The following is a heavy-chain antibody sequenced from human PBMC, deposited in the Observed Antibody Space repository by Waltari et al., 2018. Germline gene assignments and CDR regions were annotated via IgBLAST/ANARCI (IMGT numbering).Heavy chain of an antibody. CDR2: IFPILGTE. CDR3: ARELADRRGNAFDI. Sequence: QVQLVQSGAEVKKPGSSVKVSCKASGGTFSSYAISWVRQAPGQGLEWMGGIFPILGTEDYARKVQGRVTITADESTSTAYMELSSLRSEDTAVYYCARELADRRGNAFDIWGQGTMVTVSS. V-gene: IGHV1-69*01. CDR1: GGTFSSYA. J-gene: IGHJ3*02.